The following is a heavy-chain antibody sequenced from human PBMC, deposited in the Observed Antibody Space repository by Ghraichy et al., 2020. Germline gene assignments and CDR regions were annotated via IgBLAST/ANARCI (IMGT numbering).Heavy chain of an antibody. J-gene: IGHJ6*02. CDR3: ARGSRVVRFYYYDGMDV. D-gene: IGHD4-23*01. CDR2: ITSSGRTI. Sequence: GGSLRLSCVGSGVTLSSYSMNWVGQSPGKGMEWVSYITSSGRTIFYADSVKGRFTISRDTAQNSLYLQMNSLRDEDTAVYYCARGSRVVRFYYYDGMDVWGQGTTVTVS. CDR1: GVTLSSYS. V-gene: IGHV3-48*02.